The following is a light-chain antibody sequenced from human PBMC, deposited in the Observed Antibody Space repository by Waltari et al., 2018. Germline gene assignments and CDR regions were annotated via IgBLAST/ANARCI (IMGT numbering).Light chain of an antibody. CDR2: DAS. J-gene: IGKJ2*01. Sequence: EVVLTQSPATLSLSPGERATLSCRASQSVSSYLAWYQQQPGQAPRLLIYDASNRATGIPPRFGGSGSGTDFTLTISSLEPEDFAVYYCQQRSNWYTFGQGTKLEIK. CDR1: QSVSSY. V-gene: IGKV3-11*01. CDR3: QQRSNWYT.